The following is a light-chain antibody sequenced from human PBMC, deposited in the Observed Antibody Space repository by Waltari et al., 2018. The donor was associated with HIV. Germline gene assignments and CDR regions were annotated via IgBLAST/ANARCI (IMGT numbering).Light chain of an antibody. Sequence: DIQMTQSHSTLSASVGDRVTITCRASQSIGPWLAWYQQRPGRAPNLLIYEASSLESGVPSRFSGSVSGTEFTLTINSLQPDDFSTYYCQQYYIYPRTFGQGTKVEIK. CDR1: QSIGPW. CDR3: QQYYIYPRT. V-gene: IGKV1-5*03. CDR2: EAS. J-gene: IGKJ1*01.